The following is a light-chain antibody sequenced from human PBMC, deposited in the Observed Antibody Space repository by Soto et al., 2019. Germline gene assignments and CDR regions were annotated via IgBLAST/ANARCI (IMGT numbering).Light chain of an antibody. CDR2: GAS. CDR1: QSVNKAY. CDR3: QHSGDFRWT. V-gene: IGKV3-20*01. J-gene: IGKJ1*01. Sequence: ILLTQSRGTVAWSPGGRASLFCGASQSVNKAYLVWYRVKPGQAPRRLIYGASSRATGIPDRFSGRGFGTDFTLTISRLEPEDFAVYYCQHSGDFRWTFGLGTKVDIK.